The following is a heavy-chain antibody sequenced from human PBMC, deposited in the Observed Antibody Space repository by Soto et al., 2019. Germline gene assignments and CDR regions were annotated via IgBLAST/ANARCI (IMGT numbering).Heavy chain of an antibody. CDR1: GYTFTSYY. J-gene: IGHJ4*02. V-gene: IGHV1-46*01. Sequence: ASVKVSCKASGYTFTSYYMHWVRQAPGQGLEWMGIINPSGGSTSYAQKFQGRVTMTWDTSTSTVYMELSSLRSEDAAVYYCERDGGYIYGSGRRFDYWGQGTLVTVSS. CDR3: ERDGGYIYGSGRRFDY. D-gene: IGHD5-18*01. CDR2: INPSGGST.